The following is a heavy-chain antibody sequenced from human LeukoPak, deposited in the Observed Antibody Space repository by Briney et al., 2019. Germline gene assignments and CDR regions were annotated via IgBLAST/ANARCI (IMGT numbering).Heavy chain of an antibody. J-gene: IGHJ4*02. CDR2: IFHSGGT. Sequence: SQTLSLTCTVSGGSISSGAYYWNWIRQHPGKGLVWIGYIFHSGGTYYNPSLKSRVSISVDTSKNQFSLKTSSVTAADTAVYHCARSYFDSSGYLYYFDYWGQGTLVTVSS. CDR3: ARSYFDSSGYLYYFDY. CDR1: GGSISSGAYY. D-gene: IGHD3-22*01. V-gene: IGHV4-31*03.